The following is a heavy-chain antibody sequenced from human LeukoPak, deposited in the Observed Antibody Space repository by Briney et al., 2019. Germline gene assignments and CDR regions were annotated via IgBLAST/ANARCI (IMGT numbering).Heavy chain of an antibody. D-gene: IGHD4-17*01. Sequence: PGGSLRLSCAASRFTFSSYGMHWVRQAPGNGLEWVALISYDGSNKYYTDSVKGRFTISRVNSKNTLYLQMDSLRDEDTAVYYCATSGLGDYPPRWGQGTLVTVSS. V-gene: IGHV3-30*03. CDR3: ATSGLGDYPPR. J-gene: IGHJ4*02. CDR2: ISYDGSNK. CDR1: RFTFSSYG.